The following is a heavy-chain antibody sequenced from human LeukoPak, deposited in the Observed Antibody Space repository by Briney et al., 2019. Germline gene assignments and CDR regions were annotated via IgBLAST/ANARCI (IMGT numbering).Heavy chain of an antibody. CDR3: ARLRMGATGGDY. CDR2: IYHSGST. J-gene: IGHJ4*02. Sequence: PSETLSLTCAVSGGSGGSISSSNYWSWVRQPPGKGLEWIGEIYHSGSTNYNLSLKSRVTISVDTSKNQFSLKLSSVTAADTAVYYCARLRMGATGGDYWGQGTLVTVSS. CDR1: GGSGGSISSSNY. D-gene: IGHD1-26*01. V-gene: IGHV4-4*02.